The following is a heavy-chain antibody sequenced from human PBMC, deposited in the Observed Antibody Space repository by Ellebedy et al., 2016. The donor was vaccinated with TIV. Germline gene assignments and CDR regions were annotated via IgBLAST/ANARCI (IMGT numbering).Heavy chain of an antibody. Sequence: MPSETLSLTCTVSGGSISSSSYYWGWIRQPPGKGLEWIGEINHSGSTNYNPSLKSRVTISVDTSKNQFSLKLSSVTAADTAVYYCARGPPGGGHVPFDYWGQGTLVTVSS. CDR1: GGSISSSSYY. D-gene: IGHD1-1*01. CDR3: ARGPPGGGHVPFDY. J-gene: IGHJ4*02. V-gene: IGHV4-39*07. CDR2: INHSGST.